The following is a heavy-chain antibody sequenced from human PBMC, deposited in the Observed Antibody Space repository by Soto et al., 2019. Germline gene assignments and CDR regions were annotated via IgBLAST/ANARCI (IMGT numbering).Heavy chain of an antibody. Sequence: PSETLSITCAVYGGSFSGYYWSWIRQPPGKGLEWIGEINHSGSINYNPSLKSRVTISVDTSKNQFSVKLSSVTAADTAVYYCARGGGDGDYVFDYWGQGTLVTVSS. CDR1: GGSFSGYY. J-gene: IGHJ4*02. V-gene: IGHV4-34*01. CDR3: ARGGGDGDYVFDY. CDR2: INHSGSI. D-gene: IGHD4-17*01.